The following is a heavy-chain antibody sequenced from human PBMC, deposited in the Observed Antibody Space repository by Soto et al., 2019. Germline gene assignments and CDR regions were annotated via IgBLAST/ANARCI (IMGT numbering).Heavy chain of an antibody. CDR3: ARGREWFGP. D-gene: IGHD3-10*01. Sequence: QVQLVQSGAEVKKPGSSVKVSCKVSGGTFSDYTITWVRQAPGQGLEWMGRVVLILNIINYAPKFHGGVTITADKSASTVYMDLTSLTSEDTAVYYCARGREWFGPWGQGTLVTVSA. V-gene: IGHV1-69*02. CDR2: VVLILNII. J-gene: IGHJ5*02. CDR1: GGTFSDYT.